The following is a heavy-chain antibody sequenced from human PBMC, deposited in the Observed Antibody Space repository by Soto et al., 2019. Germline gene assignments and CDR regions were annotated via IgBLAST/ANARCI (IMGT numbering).Heavy chain of an antibody. CDR1: GVTFSRNG. J-gene: IGHJ4*02. V-gene: IGHV3-33*08. CDR2: IWYDGSNE. CDR3: ATEMSFYRDYNNY. Sequence: GGSLRLFCAAAGVTFSRNGMHWVRQAPGKGLEWVAFIWYDGSNEDYVDSVKGRFTISRDNARNSLYLQMNSLRADVSAVYYCATEMSFYRDYNNYWGQGILVTVSS. D-gene: IGHD4-17*01.